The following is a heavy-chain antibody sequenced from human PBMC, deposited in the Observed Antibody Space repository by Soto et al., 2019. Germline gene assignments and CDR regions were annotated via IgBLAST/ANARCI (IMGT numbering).Heavy chain of an antibody. Sequence: SETLSLTSTVSGGSISNYYWSWIRQPPGKGLEWIGYIYYSGSTNYNPSLKSRVTISVDTSKNQFSLKLSSVTAADTAVYYCARHHPLRSGVGLFFDIWGQGTMVTVSS. CDR2: IYYSGST. J-gene: IGHJ3*02. CDR3: ARHHPLRSGVGLFFDI. D-gene: IGHD4-17*01. V-gene: IGHV4-59*08. CDR1: GGSISNYY.